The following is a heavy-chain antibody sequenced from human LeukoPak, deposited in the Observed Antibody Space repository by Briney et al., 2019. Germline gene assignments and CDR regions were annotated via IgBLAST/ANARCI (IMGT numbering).Heavy chain of an antibody. Sequence: GGSLRLSCAASGFTFSSYTMSWVRQAPGKGLEWISYITLSRTTIYYADSVKGRFTISRDNAKNSLYLQMNSLRAEDTAMYFCARETPYSSSWTDFDYWGQGTLVTVSS. CDR2: ITLSRTTI. J-gene: IGHJ4*02. V-gene: IGHV3-48*01. D-gene: IGHD6-13*01. CDR1: GFTFSSYT. CDR3: ARETPYSSSWTDFDY.